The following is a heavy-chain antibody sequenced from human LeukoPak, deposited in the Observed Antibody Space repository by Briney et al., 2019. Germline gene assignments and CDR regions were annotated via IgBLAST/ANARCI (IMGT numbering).Heavy chain of an antibody. V-gene: IGHV2-5*01. D-gene: IGHD3-3*01. CDR3: AHCPYYNYWSGYPPFDY. CDR2: TYWNDDK. CDR1: GFSLSTSGVG. Sequence: SGPTLVKPTQTLTLTCTFSGFSLSTSGVGVGWICQPPGKALERLALTYWNDDKRYSPSLRSRLTITKDTSKNQVVLTMTNMDPVDTATYYCAHCPYYNYWSGYPPFDYWGQGTLVTVSS. J-gene: IGHJ4*02.